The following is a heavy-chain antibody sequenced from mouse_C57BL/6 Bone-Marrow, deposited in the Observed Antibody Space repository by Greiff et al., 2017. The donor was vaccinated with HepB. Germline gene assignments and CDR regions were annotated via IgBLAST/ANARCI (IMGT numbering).Heavy chain of an antibody. Sequence: VKLVESGPELVKPGASVKISCKASGYSFTSYYIHWVKQRPGQGLEWIGWIYPGSGNTKYNEKFKGKATLTADTSSSTAYMQLSSLTSEDSAVYYCARLYDYDVLLAMDYWGQGTSVTVSS. CDR3: ARLYDYDVLLAMDY. CDR1: GYSFTSYY. J-gene: IGHJ4*01. CDR2: IYPGSGNT. V-gene: IGHV1-66*01. D-gene: IGHD2-4*01.